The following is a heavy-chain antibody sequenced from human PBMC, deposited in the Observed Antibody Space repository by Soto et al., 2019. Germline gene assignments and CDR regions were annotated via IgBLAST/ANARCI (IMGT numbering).Heavy chain of an antibody. J-gene: IGHJ5*02. V-gene: IGHV2-5*01. CDR3: AHTSMVPGTDSWFDP. CDR2: IYWNDDK. CDR1: GFSLSTSGVG. Sequence: SGPTLVNPTQTLTLTCTFSGFSLSTSGVGVGWIRQPPGKALEWLALIYWNDDKRYSPSLKSRLTITKDTSKNQVVLTMTNMDRVDTATYYCAHTSMVPGTDSWFDPWGQGTLVTVSS. D-gene: IGHD2-8*01.